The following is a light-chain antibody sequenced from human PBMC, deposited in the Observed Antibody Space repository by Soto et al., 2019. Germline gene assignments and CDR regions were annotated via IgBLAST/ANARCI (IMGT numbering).Light chain of an antibody. J-gene: IGKJ4*01. Sequence: DIQMTQSPSSLSASVGDRVIITCRASQSTNTYLNWYQQKPGKAPKLLIYTAFRLQSGVPSRFSGSGSGTDFTLTISSLQPEDFATYYCQQSYIAPLTFGGGTKVEIK. CDR3: QQSYIAPLT. CDR2: TAF. V-gene: IGKV1-39*01. CDR1: QSTNTY.